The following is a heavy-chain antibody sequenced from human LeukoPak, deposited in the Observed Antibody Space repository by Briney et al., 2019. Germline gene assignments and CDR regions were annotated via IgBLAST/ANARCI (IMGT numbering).Heavy chain of an antibody. V-gene: IGHV3-23*01. CDR2: ISGSGGST. CDR1: GFTFSSYA. J-gene: IGHJ5*02. D-gene: IGHD3-22*01. CDR3: AKDVVYDSSGSSLPTFDP. Sequence: GGSLRLSCAASGFTFSSYAMSWVRQAPGKGLEWVSAISGSGGSTYYADSVKGRFTISRDNSKNTLYLQMNSLRAEDTAVYYCAKDVVYDSSGSSLPTFDPWGQGPLVTVSS.